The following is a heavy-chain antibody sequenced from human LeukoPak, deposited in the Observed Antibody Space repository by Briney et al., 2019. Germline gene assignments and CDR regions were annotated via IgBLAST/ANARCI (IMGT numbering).Heavy chain of an antibody. CDR1: GYTFTSYD. D-gene: IGHD3-22*01. CDR2: MNPNSGNT. V-gene: IGHV1-8*01. Sequence: ASVKVSCKASGYTFTSYDINWVRQATGQGLEWMGWMNPNSGNTGYAQKFQGRVTMTRNTSISTAYMELSSLRSEDTAVYYCARGLINYYDSKNWFDPWGQGTLVTVSS. J-gene: IGHJ5*02. CDR3: ARGLINYYDSKNWFDP.